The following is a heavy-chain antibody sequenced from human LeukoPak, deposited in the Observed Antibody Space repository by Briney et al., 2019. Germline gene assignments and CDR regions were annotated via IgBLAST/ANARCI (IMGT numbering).Heavy chain of an antibody. CDR1: GGSISSSSYY. CDR2: IYYSGST. J-gene: IGHJ4*02. D-gene: IGHD3-10*01. CDR3: AGLYGSGSYYGY. Sequence: SETLSLTCTVSGGSISSSSYYWGWIRQPPGKGLEWIGNIYYSGSTYYKPSLKSRVTISVDTSKNQFSLKLSSVTAADTAVYYCAGLYGSGSYYGYWGQGTLVTVSS. V-gene: IGHV4-39*01.